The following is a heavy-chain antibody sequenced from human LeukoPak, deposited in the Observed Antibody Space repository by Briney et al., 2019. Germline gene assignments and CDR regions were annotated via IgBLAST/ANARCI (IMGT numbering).Heavy chain of an antibody. CDR3: ARAGSSWYRYYYYMVV. D-gene: IGHD6-13*01. CDR2: INHIGTN. CDR1: GGSFTSYY. V-gene: IGHV4-34*01. J-gene: IGHJ6*03. Sequence: SQTLSPTWAVYGGSFTSYYCSWISQPPGKGMEWIGEINHIGTNNYNPSLKTRAPISVDTSKNQFSLKLSSVAAADTAVYYCARAGSSWYRYYYYMVVWGKGTTVSVSS.